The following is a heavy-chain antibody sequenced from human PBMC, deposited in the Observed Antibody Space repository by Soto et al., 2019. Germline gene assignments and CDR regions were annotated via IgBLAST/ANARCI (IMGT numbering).Heavy chain of an antibody. CDR3: ARPTPTQDIVIMVGGPSGWFDP. V-gene: IGHV4-39*01. CDR2: IYYSGST. D-gene: IGHD2-8*01. CDR1: GGSISSSSYY. J-gene: IGHJ5*02. Sequence: KPSETLSLTCTVSGGSISSSSYYWGWIRQPPGKGLEWIGSIYYSGSTYYNPSLKSRVTISVDTSKNQFSLKLSSVTAADTAVYYCARPTPTQDIVIMVGGPSGWFDPWGQGTLVTVSS.